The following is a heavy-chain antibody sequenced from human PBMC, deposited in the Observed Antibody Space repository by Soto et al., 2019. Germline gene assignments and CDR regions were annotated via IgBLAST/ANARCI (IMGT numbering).Heavy chain of an antibody. CDR1: GFTFSSYG. D-gene: IGHD2-15*01. J-gene: IGHJ4*01. V-gene: IGHV3-33*01. CDR3: ARGRGYCSGGSCYYFDY. Sequence: PGGSLRLSCAASGFTFSSYGMHWVRQAPGKGLEWVAVIWYDGTDKYYVDSVKGRFTISRENSKNTLYLQMDSLRAEDTAVYYCARGRGYCSGGSCYYFDYWGHGXLVTVSS. CDR2: IWYDGTDK.